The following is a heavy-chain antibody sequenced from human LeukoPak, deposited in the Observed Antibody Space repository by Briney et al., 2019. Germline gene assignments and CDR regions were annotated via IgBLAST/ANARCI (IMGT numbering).Heavy chain of an antibody. CDR3: ARDSGEKTYYDFWSGYYTEY. D-gene: IGHD3-3*01. Sequence: SQTLSLTCTVSGGSISSYYWSWIRQPAGKGLEWIGRIYTSGSTNYNPSLKSRVTMSVDTSKNQFSLKLSSVTAADTAVYYCARDSGEKTYYDFWSGYYTEYWGQGTLVTVSS. J-gene: IGHJ4*02. CDR2: IYTSGST. V-gene: IGHV4-4*07. CDR1: GGSISSYY.